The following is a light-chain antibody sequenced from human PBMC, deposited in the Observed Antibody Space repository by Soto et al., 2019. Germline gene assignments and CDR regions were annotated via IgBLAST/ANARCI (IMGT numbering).Light chain of an antibody. CDR2: GAS. CDR3: QQYGNSPRS. J-gene: IGKJ4*01. Sequence: EIVLTQSPGTLSLSPGKRATLSCRASQSVYSRYLAWYQQKPGQAPRLLIYGASSRLTGIPERFSGSGSGTDFTLTISRLEPEDVAVYYCQQYGNSPRSFGGGTKVEIK. CDR1: QSVYSRY. V-gene: IGKV3-20*01.